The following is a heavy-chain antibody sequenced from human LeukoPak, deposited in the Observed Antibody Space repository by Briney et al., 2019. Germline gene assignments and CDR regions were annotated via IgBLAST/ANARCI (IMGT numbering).Heavy chain of an antibody. CDR1: GYTFTGYY. CDR2: INPNSGGT. D-gene: IGHD4-23*01. CDR3: ARDRYDYGGNSGGYYYYYMDV. Sequence: ASVKVSCKASGYTFTGYYMHWLRQAPGQGLEWMGWINPNSGGTNYAQKFQGRVTMTRDTSISTAYMELSRLRSDDTAVYYCARDRYDYGGNSGGYYYYYMDVWGKGTTVTVSS. J-gene: IGHJ6*03. V-gene: IGHV1-2*02.